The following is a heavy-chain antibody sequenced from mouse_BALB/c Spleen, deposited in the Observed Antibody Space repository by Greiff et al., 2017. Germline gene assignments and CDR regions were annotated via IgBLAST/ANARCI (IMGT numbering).Heavy chain of an antibody. J-gene: IGHJ2*01. Sequence: EVQLQQSGTVLARPGASVKMSCKASGYSFTSYWMHWVKQRPGQGLEWIGAIYPGNSDTSYNQKFKGKAKLTAVTSASTAYMELSSLTNEDSAVYYCTTTVVATRRSPFDYWGQGTTLTVSA. CDR2: IYPGNSDT. CDR3: TTTVVATRRSPFDY. D-gene: IGHD1-1*01. V-gene: IGHV1-5*01. CDR1: GYSFTSYW.